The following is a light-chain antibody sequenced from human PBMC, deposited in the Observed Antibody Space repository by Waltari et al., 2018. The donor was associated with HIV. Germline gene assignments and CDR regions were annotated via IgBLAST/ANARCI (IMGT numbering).Light chain of an antibody. CDR2: SNN. CDR1: SSTIGSNT. V-gene: IGLV1-44*01. J-gene: IGLJ3*02. CDR3: AAWDGSLNGRV. Sequence: QSVLTQPPSASGTPGQRVTISCSGSSSTIGSNTVNWYQQLPGTAPKLLLYSNNHRPSGVPDRFSGSKSGTSASLAISGLQSEDEADYYCAAWDGSLNGRVFGGGTKLTVL.